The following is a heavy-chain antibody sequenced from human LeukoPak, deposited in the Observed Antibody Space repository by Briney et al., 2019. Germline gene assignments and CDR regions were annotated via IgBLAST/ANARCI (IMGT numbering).Heavy chain of an antibody. CDR2: INHSGST. J-gene: IGHJ6*03. CDR1: GGSFSGYY. Sequence: SETLSLTCAVYGGSFSGYYWSWIRQPPGKGLEWIGEINHSGSTYYNPSLKSRVTISVDTSKNQFSLKLSSVTAADTAVYFCARGRVSSSTWYSTYYYYFYMDVWGEGTTVTVSS. CDR3: ARGRVSSSTWYSTYYYYFYMDV. D-gene: IGHD6-13*01. V-gene: IGHV4-34*01.